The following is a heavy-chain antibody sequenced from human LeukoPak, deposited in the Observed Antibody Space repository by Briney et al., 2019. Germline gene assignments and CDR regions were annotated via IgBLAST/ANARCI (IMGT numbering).Heavy chain of an antibody. D-gene: IGHD6-19*01. CDR3: ARLTYSSGWYYFDY. Sequence: SETLSLTCTVPGGSASSSSYYWGWIRQPPGKGLAWIGTVYYSGSTYYNPSLKSRVTMSVDTSKNQFSLKLSSVTAADTAVFYCARLTYSSGWYYFDYWGQGTLVTVSS. J-gene: IGHJ4*02. V-gene: IGHV4-39*01. CDR2: VYYSGST. CDR1: GGSASSSSYY.